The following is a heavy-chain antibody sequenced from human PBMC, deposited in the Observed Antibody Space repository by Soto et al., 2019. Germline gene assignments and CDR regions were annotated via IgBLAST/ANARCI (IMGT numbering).Heavy chain of an antibody. CDR1: GGTFSSYA. V-gene: IGHV1-69*13. D-gene: IGHD3-22*01. CDR2: IIPIFGTA. CDR3: AQGRAQDHYDTDGPGYAFDI. Sequence: SVKVSCKASGGTFSSYAISWVRQAPGQGLEWMGGIIPIFGTANYAQKFQGRVTITADESTSTAYMELSSLRSEDTAVYYCAQGRAQDHYDTDGPGYAFDIWGQGTMVTVSS. J-gene: IGHJ3*02.